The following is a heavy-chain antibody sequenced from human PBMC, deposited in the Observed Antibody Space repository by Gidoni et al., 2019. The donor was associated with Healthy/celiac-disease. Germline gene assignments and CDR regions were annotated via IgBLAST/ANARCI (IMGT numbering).Heavy chain of an antibody. CDR1: GFTFSDYY. V-gene: IGHV3-11*01. D-gene: IGHD2-2*02. J-gene: IGHJ6*02. CDR2: ISSSGSTI. Sequence: QVQLVESGGGLVKPGGSLRLSCAASGFTFSDYYMSWIRQAPGKGLEWVSYISSSGSTIYYADSVKGRFTISRDNAKNSLYLQMNSLRAEDTAVYYCARAVVVPAAIANHYYYYGMDVWGQGTTVTVSS. CDR3: ARAVVVPAAIANHYYYYGMDV.